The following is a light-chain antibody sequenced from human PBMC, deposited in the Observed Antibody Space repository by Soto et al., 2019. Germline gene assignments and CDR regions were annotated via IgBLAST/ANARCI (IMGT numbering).Light chain of an antibody. CDR3: QQYNTFWT. CDR2: DVS. V-gene: IGKV1-5*01. Sequence: DGHMTQSPSTLSASVGDRVTITCRASQTISTWLAWYQQKPGKAPKLLIYDVSTLGSGVPSRFSGSGSGTDFTLTISSLQPDDSATYYCQQYNTFWTFGQGTKVDI. J-gene: IGKJ1*01. CDR1: QTISTW.